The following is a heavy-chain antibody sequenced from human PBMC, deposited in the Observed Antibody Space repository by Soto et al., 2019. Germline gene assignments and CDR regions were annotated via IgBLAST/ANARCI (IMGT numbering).Heavy chain of an antibody. D-gene: IGHD3-3*01. CDR2: IYYSGST. CDR1: GGSISSGGYY. V-gene: IGHV4-31*03. J-gene: IGHJ5*02. CDR3: ARGVEQMYYDFWSGYHNNWFDP. Sequence: SETLSLTCTVSGGSISSGGYYWSWIRQHPGKGLEWIGYIYYSGSTYYNPSLKSRVTISVDTSKNQFSLKLSSVTAADTAVYYRARGVEQMYYDFWSGYHNNWFDPWGQGTLVTVSS.